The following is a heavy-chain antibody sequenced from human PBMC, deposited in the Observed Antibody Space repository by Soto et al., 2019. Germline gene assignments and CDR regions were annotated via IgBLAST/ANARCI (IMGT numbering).Heavy chain of an antibody. CDR3: ARAPRGNYGYPSYFDY. CDR2: IYYSGST. V-gene: IGHV4-59*01. Sequence: SETLSLTSTVSGGSISSYYWSWIRQPPGKGLEWIGYIYYSGSTNYNPSLKSRVTISVDTSKNQFSLKLSSVTAADTAVYYCARAPRGNYGYPSYFDYWGQGTLVTVSS. J-gene: IGHJ4*02. D-gene: IGHD3-10*01. CDR1: GGSISSYY.